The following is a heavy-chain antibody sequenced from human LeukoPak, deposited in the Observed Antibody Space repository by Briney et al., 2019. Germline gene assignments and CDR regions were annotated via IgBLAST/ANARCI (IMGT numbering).Heavy chain of an antibody. V-gene: IGHV4-39*01. CDR1: GGSISSSSYY. D-gene: IGHD3-16*01. J-gene: IGHJ4*02. CDR2: IYCSGST. CDR3: ANYVSGTMRDY. Sequence: SETLSLTCTVSGGSISSSSYYWGWIRQPPGKGLEWIGSIYCSGSTYYNPSLKSRVTISVDTSKNQFSLKLSSVTAADTAVYYCANYVSGTMRDYWGQGTLVTVSS.